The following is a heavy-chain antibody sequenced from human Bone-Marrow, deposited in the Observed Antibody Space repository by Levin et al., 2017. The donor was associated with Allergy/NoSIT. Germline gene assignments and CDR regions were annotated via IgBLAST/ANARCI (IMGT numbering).Heavy chain of an antibody. D-gene: IGHD1-14*01. CDR2: LYSGGNS. J-gene: IGHJ4*02. CDR3: ARQHNRISALDY. Sequence: PGGSLRLSCAVSGFPVSSNYMTWVRQAPDTGLEWVSRLYSGGNSFYRESVRGRFTISRDSSKNTLFLQMNSLRVEDTAIYYCARQHNRISALDYWGQGTLVTVSS. CDR1: GFPVSSNY. V-gene: IGHV3-66*04.